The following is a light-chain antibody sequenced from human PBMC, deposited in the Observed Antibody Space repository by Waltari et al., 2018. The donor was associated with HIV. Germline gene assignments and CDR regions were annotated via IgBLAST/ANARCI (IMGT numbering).Light chain of an antibody. Sequence: QSVLTQPPSASGTPGQRDVISCSGSDSNIRSNTQKWFQQLPGSAPKVLVYSDDHRPSGVPDRFSGSKSGTSASLAISGVQSEDEADYYCAAWDDSLNAYVFGSGTKVTVL. V-gene: IGLV1-44*01. J-gene: IGLJ1*01. CDR1: DSNIRSNT. CDR2: SDD. CDR3: AAWDDSLNAYV.